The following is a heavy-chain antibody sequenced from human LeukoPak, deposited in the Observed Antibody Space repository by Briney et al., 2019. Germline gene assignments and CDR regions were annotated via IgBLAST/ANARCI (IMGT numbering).Heavy chain of an antibody. CDR1: GFTFSNAW. D-gene: IGHD3-10*01. CDR2: IKRKSDGGTP. J-gene: IGHJ4*02. CDR3: ATDLGGYYSGSGTYWGSLDY. V-gene: IGHV3-15*01. Sequence: GGSLRLSCAASGFTFSNAWMSWVRQAPGKGLEWVGRIKRKSDGGTPDSAAPVKGRFTISRDDSKDTLYLQMSSLKTEDTAVYYCATDLGGYYSGSGTYWGSLDYWGQGTVVTVSS.